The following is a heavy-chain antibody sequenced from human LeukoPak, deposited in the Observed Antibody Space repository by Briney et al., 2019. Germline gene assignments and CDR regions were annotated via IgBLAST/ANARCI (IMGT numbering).Heavy chain of an antibody. J-gene: IGHJ6*02. CDR1: GGTFSSYA. CDR3: ASRVDTAIIYYYYGMDV. CDR2: IIPIFGTA. D-gene: IGHD5-18*01. Sequence: SVKVSCKASGGTFSSYAISWVRRAPGQGLEWMGGIIPIFGTANYAQKFQGRVTITADESTSTAYMELSSLRSEDTAVYYCASRVDTAIIYYYYGMDVWGQGTTVTVSS. V-gene: IGHV1-69*01.